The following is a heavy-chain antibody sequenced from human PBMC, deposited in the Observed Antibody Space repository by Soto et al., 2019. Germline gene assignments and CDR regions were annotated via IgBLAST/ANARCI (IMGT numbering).Heavy chain of an antibody. CDR3: ARAYVGGPFWQPEWPSYYGMDV. J-gene: IGHJ6*02. CDR2: ISYDGSNK. V-gene: IGHV3-30-3*01. CDR1: GFTFSSYA. Sequence: GGSLRLSCAASGFTFSSYAMHWVRQAPGKGLEWVAVISYDGSNKYYADSVKGRFTISRDNSKNTLYLQMNSLRAEDTAVYYCARAYVGGPFWQPEWPSYYGMDVWGQGTTVTVSS. D-gene: IGHD3-10*01.